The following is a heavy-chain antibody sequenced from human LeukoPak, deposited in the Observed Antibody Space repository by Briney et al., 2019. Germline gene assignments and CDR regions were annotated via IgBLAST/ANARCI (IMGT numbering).Heavy chain of an antibody. CDR1: GFTFDDYD. V-gene: IGHV3-9*01. CDR3: ARVDYNWDVLDS. D-gene: IGHD1-1*01. CDR2: ISLNSETK. Sequence: GGSLRLSCVASGFTFDDYDMHWVRQLPGKGLEWVSGISLNSETKDYADSVEGRFVISRDNAKNSLYLQMNSVRPEDTALYYCARVDYNWDVLDSWGQGTLVIVSA. J-gene: IGHJ4*02.